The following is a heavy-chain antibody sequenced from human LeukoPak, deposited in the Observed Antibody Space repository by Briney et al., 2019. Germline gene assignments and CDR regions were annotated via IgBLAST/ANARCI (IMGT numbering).Heavy chain of an antibody. J-gene: IGHJ4*02. CDR2: IYYIGRT. V-gene: IGHV4-59*01. CDR1: GGSISRYY. D-gene: IGHD3-22*01. Sequence: SQTLSPTCTLAGGSISRYYWSWIRHPPGEGLEWIGYIYYIGRTNNNTSLKGQVTISVVTSKNQFSLRLSSVTAATTAVNYWARVTGYMIEYLFDYWGQGTLVTVSS. CDR3: ARVTGYMIEYLFDY.